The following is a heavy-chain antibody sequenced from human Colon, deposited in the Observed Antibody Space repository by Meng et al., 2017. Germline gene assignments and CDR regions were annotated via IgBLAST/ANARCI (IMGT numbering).Heavy chain of an antibody. CDR3: ARTPMRRGIEYFQH. Sequence: VQWVQSGAEVKKPGASVKVSCKASGFTFASFCFSWVRQAPGQGLEWMGWISGYNGNTNYAQKVQDRVTMTTDTSTTTAYMELRSLRSDVTAVYYCARTPMRRGIEYFQHWGQGTLVTVSS. V-gene: IGHV1-18*01. J-gene: IGHJ1*01. CDR1: GFTFASFC. D-gene: IGHD2-15*01. CDR2: ISGYNGNT.